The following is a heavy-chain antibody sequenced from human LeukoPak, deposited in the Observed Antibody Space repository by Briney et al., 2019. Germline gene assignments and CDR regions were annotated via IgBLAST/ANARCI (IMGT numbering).Heavy chain of an antibody. J-gene: IGHJ4*02. CDR3: ARGWATGDRLVDY. Sequence: PGGSLRLSCAASGFTFSSYAMSWVRQAPGKGLEWVSSISSSSSYIYYADSVKGRFTISRDNAKNSLYLQMNNLRAEDTAVYYCARGWATGDRLVDYWGQGTLVTVSS. D-gene: IGHD7-27*01. CDR2: ISSSSSYI. CDR1: GFTFSSYA. V-gene: IGHV3-21*01.